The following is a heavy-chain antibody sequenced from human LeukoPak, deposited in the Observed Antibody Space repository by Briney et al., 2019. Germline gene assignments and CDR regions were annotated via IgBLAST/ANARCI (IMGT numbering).Heavy chain of an antibody. Sequence: SDTLSLTCTVSGGSINSGGCYWIWIPQRPGKGLEWIGYIYYSGSTYNTPSLKSRDTISIDTSKNQFSLKLSSVTAADTAVHYCARGPHGGGPFDYWGQGTLVTVSS. J-gene: IGHJ4*02. CDR1: GGSINSGGCY. D-gene: IGHD4-23*01. CDR3: ARGPHGGGPFDY. CDR2: IYYSGST. V-gene: IGHV4-31*03.